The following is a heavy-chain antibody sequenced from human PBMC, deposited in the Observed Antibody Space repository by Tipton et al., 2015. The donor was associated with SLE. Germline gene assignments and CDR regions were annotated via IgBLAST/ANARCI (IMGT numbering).Heavy chain of an antibody. Sequence: QSGAEVKKPGASVKVSCKASGYTFTSYGISWVRQAPGQGLEWMGWISAYNGNTNYAQKLQGRVTMTTDTSTSTASMELRSLRSDDTAVYYCARFRPSRTKTITIFEHWGQGTLVTVSS. CDR3: ARFRPSRTKTITIFEH. CDR2: ISAYNGNT. CDR1: GYTFTSYG. V-gene: IGHV1-18*01. J-gene: IGHJ1*01. D-gene: IGHD3-3*01.